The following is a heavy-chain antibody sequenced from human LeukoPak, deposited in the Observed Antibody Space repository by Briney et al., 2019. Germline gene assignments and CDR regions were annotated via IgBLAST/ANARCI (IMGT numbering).Heavy chain of an antibody. J-gene: IGHJ4*02. Sequence: PGGSLRLSCAASGFTVSSNYMSWVRQAPGKGLEWVSVIYSGGTTYYADSVKGRFTISRDNSKNTLYLQMDSLRAEDTAVYYCAREGLRGYSYGEDYWGQGTLVTVSS. CDR2: IYSGGTT. CDR1: GFTVSSNY. V-gene: IGHV3-53*01. CDR3: AREGLRGYSYGEDY. D-gene: IGHD5-18*01.